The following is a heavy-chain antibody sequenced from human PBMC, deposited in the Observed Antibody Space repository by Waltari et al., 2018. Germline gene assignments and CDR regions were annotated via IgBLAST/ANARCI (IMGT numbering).Heavy chain of an antibody. CDR2: IYYRGIT. CDR3: ARHPYLSGWAHVYYYYGMDV. J-gene: IGHJ6*02. CDR1: GGSISSSSYY. Sequence: QLQLQESGPGLVKPSETLSLTCTVSGGSISSSSYYWGWIRQPPGKGLEGGGSIYYRGITYYNPALKSRVTITVDTAKNQFSLKLSSVTAADTAVYYCARHPYLSGWAHVYYYYGMDVWGQGTTVTVSS. D-gene: IGHD6-19*01. V-gene: IGHV4-39*01.